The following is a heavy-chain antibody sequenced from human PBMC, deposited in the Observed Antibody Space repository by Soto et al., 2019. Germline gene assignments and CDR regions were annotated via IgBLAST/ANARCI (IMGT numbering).Heavy chain of an antibody. D-gene: IGHD2-15*01. CDR3: AREGGYCSGGSCYKANLYYFDY. V-gene: IGHV4-39*07. Sequence: PSETLSLTCTVSGGSISSSSYYWSWIRQPPGKGLEWIGEINHSGSTNYNPSLKSRVTISVDTSKNQFSLKLSSVTAADTAVYYCAREGGYCSGGSCYKANLYYFDYWGQGTLVTVSS. CDR2: INHSGST. J-gene: IGHJ4*02. CDR1: GGSISSSSYY.